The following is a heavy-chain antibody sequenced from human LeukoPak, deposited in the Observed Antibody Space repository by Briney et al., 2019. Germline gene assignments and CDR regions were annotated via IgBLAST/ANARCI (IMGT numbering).Heavy chain of an antibody. Sequence: ASVKVSCKASGYTFTGYYFHWVRQAPGQGLEWMGWINPNTAGTNYAQKFLGRVTLTWDSSISTAYMELNRLTPDDTAVYYCATSDGDYTAGYYYYMGVWGKGTSVTVSS. CDR2: INPNTAGT. J-gene: IGHJ6*03. D-gene: IGHD4-17*01. V-gene: IGHV1-2*02. CDR1: GYTFTGYY. CDR3: ATSDGDYTAGYYYYMGV.